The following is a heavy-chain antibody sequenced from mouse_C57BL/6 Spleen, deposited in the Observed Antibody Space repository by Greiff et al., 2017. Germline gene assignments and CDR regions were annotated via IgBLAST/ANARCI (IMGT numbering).Heavy chain of an antibody. Sequence: QVQLQQPGAELVKPGASVKVSCKASGYTFTSYWMHWVKQRPGQGLEWIGRIHPSDRDTNYNQKFKDKATLTVDKSSSPAYMQLSSLTSEDSAVXYCAIGARWYFDVWGTGTTVTVSS. CDR3: AIGARWYFDV. CDR2: IHPSDRDT. J-gene: IGHJ1*03. V-gene: IGHV1-74*01. CDR1: GYTFTSYW.